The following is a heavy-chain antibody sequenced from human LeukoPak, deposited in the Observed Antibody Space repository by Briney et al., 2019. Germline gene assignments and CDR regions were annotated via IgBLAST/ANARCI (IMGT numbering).Heavy chain of an antibody. D-gene: IGHD6-6*01. CDR1: GGSISSSSYY. J-gene: IGHJ4*02. CDR3: ARHWGSSPGPNDY. Sequence: PSETLSLTCAVYGGSISSSSYYWGWIRQPPGKGLEWIGSIYYSGSTYYNPSLKSRVTISVDTSKNQFSLKLSSVTAADTAVYYCARHWGSSPGPNDYWGQGTLVTVSS. V-gene: IGHV4-39*01. CDR2: IYYSGST.